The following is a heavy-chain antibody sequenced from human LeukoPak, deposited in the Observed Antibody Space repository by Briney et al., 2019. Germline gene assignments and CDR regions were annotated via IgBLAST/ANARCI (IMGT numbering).Heavy chain of an antibody. V-gene: IGHV3-21*01. CDR2: ISSSSSYI. D-gene: IGHD3-10*01. CDR3: ARDSYYGSGSYSFDY. J-gene: IGHJ4*02. CDR1: GFTFSSYS. Sequence: PGGSLRLSCAASGFTFSSYSMNWVRQAPGKGLEWVSSISSSSSYIYYADPVKGRFTISRDNAKNSLYLQMNSLRAEDTAVYYCARDSYYGSGSYSFDYWGQGTLVTVSS.